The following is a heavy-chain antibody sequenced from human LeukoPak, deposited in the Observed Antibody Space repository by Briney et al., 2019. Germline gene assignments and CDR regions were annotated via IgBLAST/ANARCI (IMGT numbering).Heavy chain of an antibody. CDR2: LCPRGGSN. CDR3: AKRPLARTGDRSGNCGFYFDY. V-gene: IGHV3-23*01. J-gene: IGHJ4*02. CDR1: LYTPSSYE. D-gene: IGHD1-26*01. Sequence: GGCLRLSCAASLYTPSSYEPSGVPDAPRKGRERGSNLCPRGGSNYYTDSVKGRFTVSRDNSKNTVYLLMNSLRGEDTAVYFCAKRPLARTGDRSGNCGFYFDYWGQGALVTVSS.